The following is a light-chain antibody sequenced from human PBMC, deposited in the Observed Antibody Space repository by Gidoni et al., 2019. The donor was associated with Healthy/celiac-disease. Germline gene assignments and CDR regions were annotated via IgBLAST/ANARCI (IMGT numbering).Light chain of an antibody. V-gene: IGLV2-14*01. J-gene: IGLJ2*01. CDR1: SSDVGGYNY. Sequence: QSALPQPASVSGSPGPSITISCTGTSSDVGGYNYVSWYQQHPGKAPKLMIDEVSNRPSGVSNRFAGSKSGNTASLTISGLQAEDEADYYCSSYTSSSTRVVFGGGTKLTVL. CDR2: EVS. CDR3: SSYTSSSTRVV.